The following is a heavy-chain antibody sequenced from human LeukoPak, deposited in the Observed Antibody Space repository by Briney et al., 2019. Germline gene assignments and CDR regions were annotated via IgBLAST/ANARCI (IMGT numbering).Heavy chain of an antibody. CDR3: ARGSGYYLGHFDY. J-gene: IGHJ4*02. V-gene: IGHV3-7*01. D-gene: IGHD3-22*01. Sequence: GGSLRLSCAASGFTFSTYWMSWVRQAPGEGLEWVANIKQDGSEKYYVDSVKGRFTISRDNAKNSLCLQMNSLRAEDTAVYYCARGSGYYLGHFDYWGPGTLVTVSS. CDR2: IKQDGSEK. CDR1: GFTFSTYW.